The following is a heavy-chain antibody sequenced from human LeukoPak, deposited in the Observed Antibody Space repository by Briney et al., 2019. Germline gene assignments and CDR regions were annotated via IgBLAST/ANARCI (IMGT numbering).Heavy chain of an antibody. J-gene: IGHJ4*02. CDR1: GFTFSSYW. Sequence: PGGSLRLSCAASGFTFSSYWMHWVRQAPGKGLVWVSRINSDGSSTSYADSVKGRFTISRDNAKSTLYLQMNSLRAEDTAVYYCARDYYDSSGYYYNFDYWGQGTLVTVSS. CDR2: INSDGSST. CDR3: ARDYYDSSGYYYNFDY. D-gene: IGHD3-22*01. V-gene: IGHV3-74*01.